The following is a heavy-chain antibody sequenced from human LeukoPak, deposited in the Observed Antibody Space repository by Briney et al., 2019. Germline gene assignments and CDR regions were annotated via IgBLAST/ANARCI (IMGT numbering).Heavy chain of an antibody. Sequence: PSETLSLTCTVSGGSISNYYWSWIRQPPGKGLEWIGYIYYSGSTNYSPSLKSRVTISVDTSKNQFSLKLSSVTAADTAVYYCARVISGTTVTTFSFDYWGQGTLVTVSP. J-gene: IGHJ4*02. CDR2: IYYSGST. CDR3: ARVISGTTVTTFSFDY. V-gene: IGHV4-59*01. CDR1: GGSISNYY. D-gene: IGHD4-17*01.